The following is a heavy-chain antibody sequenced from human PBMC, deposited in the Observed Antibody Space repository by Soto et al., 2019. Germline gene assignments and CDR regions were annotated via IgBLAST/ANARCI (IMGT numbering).Heavy chain of an antibody. V-gene: IGHV3-21*01. Sequence: LRLSWAASGFTFSRYYMNWVRQAPGKGLELVSSISTTSTYTHYAVSLKGRFTISRDNAKKLLYLQMDSLRAEDTAVYYCARDDGLSSTNVKAFDIWGQGTKVTVSS. CDR1: GFTFSRYY. CDR3: ARDDGLSSTNVKAFDI. CDR2: ISTTSTYT. J-gene: IGHJ3*02. D-gene: IGHD2-2*01.